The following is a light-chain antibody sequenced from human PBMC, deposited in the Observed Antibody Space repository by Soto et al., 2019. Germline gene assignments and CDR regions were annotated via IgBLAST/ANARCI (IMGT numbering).Light chain of an antibody. Sequence: TVMTQSPATLSMSPGDRAALSCRASLNVATNMAWYQQKPGQAPRLLIYGASIRATGVPVRFTGSGSGTEFTLTLNNLQSGDFAVYYCHQYNTGLRTFGRGTRVEV. CDR1: LNVATN. CDR3: HQYNTGLRT. CDR2: GAS. J-gene: IGKJ1*01. V-gene: IGKV3-15*01.